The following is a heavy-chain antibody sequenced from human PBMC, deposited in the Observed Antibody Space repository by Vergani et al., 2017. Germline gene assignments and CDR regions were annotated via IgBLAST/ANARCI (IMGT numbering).Heavy chain of an antibody. Sequence: EVQLVESGGGLVQPGRSLRLSCAASGFTFDDYAMHWVRQAPGTGLEWASGISWNSGSIGYADSVKGRFTISRDHARNFLYLHLNSLRADDTAVYYCASDYYDSRGFYAPDYWGQGTLVTVSS. D-gene: IGHD3-22*01. CDR3: ASDYYDSRGFYAPDY. V-gene: IGHV3-9*01. CDR1: GFTFDDYA. J-gene: IGHJ4*02. CDR2: ISWNSGSI.